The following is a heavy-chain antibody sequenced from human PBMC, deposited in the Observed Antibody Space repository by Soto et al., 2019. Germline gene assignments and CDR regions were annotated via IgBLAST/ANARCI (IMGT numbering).Heavy chain of an antibody. Sequence: GESLKISCKGSGYSFTSYWIGWVRQMSGKGLEWMGIIYPGDSDTRYSPSFQGQVTISADKSISTAYLQWSSLKASDTAMYYCARHAHYDSSGYYYVDYWGQGTLVTVSS. J-gene: IGHJ4*02. V-gene: IGHV5-51*01. D-gene: IGHD3-22*01. CDR3: ARHAHYDSSGYYYVDY. CDR2: IYPGDSDT. CDR1: GYSFTSYW.